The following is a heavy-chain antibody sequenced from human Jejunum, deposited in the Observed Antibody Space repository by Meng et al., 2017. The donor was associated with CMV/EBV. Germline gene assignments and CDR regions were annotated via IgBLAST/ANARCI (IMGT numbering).Heavy chain of an antibody. CDR2: ISNIGSFK. V-gene: IGHV3-74*01. J-gene: IGHJ4*02. D-gene: IGHD3-3*01. Sequence: SLRLSYAPSGFTFSSYWIHWLRQAPGKGLVWVSSISNIGSFKACADSVKGRFTVSRDNAKNTAYLQMNSLTVEDAAVYYCGDFEAGWGQGTLVTVSS. CDR3: GDFEAG. CDR1: GFTFSSYW.